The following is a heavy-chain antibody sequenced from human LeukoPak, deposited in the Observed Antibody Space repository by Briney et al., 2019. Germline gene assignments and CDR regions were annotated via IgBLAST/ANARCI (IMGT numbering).Heavy chain of an antibody. CDR3: ARNYRDIVVVPAAIRGRYFDY. CDR1: GGSFSGYY. V-gene: IGHV4-34*01. D-gene: IGHD2-2*02. CDR2: INHSGST. J-gene: IGHJ4*02. Sequence: SSETLSLTCAVYGGSFSGYYWSWIRQPPGKGLEWIGEINHSGSTNYNPSLKSRVTISVDTSKNQFSLKLSSVTAADTAVYYCARNYRDIVVVPAAIRGRYFDYWGQGTLVTVSS.